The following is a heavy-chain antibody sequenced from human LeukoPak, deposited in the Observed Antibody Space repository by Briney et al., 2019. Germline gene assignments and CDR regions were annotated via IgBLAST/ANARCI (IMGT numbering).Heavy chain of an antibody. Sequence: ASVKVSCKASGYTFTSYYMHWVRQAPGQGLEWMGIIDPSDGSTIYAQKFQGRVTMTRDMSTSTVYMQLSSLRSEDTAVYYCAKPNYYDSSGYLFPPEYFQHWGQGTLVTVSS. CDR2: IDPSDGST. D-gene: IGHD3-22*01. J-gene: IGHJ1*01. V-gene: IGHV1-46*01. CDR3: AKPNYYDSSGYLFPPEYFQH. CDR1: GYTFTSYY.